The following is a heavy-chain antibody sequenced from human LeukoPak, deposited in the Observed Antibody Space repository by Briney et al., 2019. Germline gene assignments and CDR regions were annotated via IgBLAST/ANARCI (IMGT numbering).Heavy chain of an antibody. CDR3: AKTAHYDILTGYLGY. Sequence: GGSLRLSCAASGFTFSSYSMNWVRQAPGKGLEWVSSISSSSSYIYYADSVKGRFTISRDNAKNSLYLQMNSLRAEDTALYYCAKTAHYDILTGYLGYWGQGTLVTVSS. CDR1: GFTFSSYS. J-gene: IGHJ4*02. V-gene: IGHV3-21*04. D-gene: IGHD3-9*01. CDR2: ISSSSSYI.